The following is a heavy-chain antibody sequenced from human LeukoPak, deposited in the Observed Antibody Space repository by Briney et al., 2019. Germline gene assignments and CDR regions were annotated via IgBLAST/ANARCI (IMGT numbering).Heavy chain of an antibody. CDR1: GGSISSSSYY. D-gene: IGHD3-22*01. Sequence: PSETLSLTCTVSGGSISSSSYYWGWIRQPPGKGLEWLGSIYYSGSTYYNPSLKSRVTISVDTSKNQFSLKLSSVTAADTAVYYCARGVTYYYDSSGYLYWGQGTLVTVSS. CDR2: IYYSGST. V-gene: IGHV4-39*01. CDR3: ARGVTYYYDSSGYLY. J-gene: IGHJ4*02.